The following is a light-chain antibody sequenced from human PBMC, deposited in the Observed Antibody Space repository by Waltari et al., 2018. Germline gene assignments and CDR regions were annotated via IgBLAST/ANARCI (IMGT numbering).Light chain of an antibody. CDR2: DVF. V-gene: IGLV2-11*01. Sequence: QSALTQPRSVSGSPGQSVTISCTGTSSNVGTYNYVSWYQQLPGKAPKLMIADVFKRPPGVPARFSGSKSGYTASLTISGLQAEDEADYYCCSYAGTYRWVFGGGTKVTVL. J-gene: IGLJ3*02. CDR3: CSYAGTYRWV. CDR1: SSNVGTYNY.